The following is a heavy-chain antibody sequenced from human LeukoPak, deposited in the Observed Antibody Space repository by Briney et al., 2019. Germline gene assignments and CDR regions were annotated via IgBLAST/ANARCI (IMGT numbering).Heavy chain of an antibody. J-gene: IGHJ4*02. D-gene: IGHD1-20*01. CDR1: GCTFISYP. CDR2: IIPILGIS. Sequence: ASVKVSCKASGCTFISYPISWVRQAPGQGLEWMGRIIPILGISNYAQKLQGRVTITADKSTSTAYMELSSLRSEDTAVYYCSGEIITGTFGWGKGTLVTVS. CDR3: SGEIITGTFG. V-gene: IGHV1-69*04.